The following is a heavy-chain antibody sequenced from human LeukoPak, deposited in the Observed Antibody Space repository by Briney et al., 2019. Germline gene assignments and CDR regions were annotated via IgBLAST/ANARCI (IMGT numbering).Heavy chain of an antibody. D-gene: IGHD6-19*01. V-gene: IGHV4-39*01. CDR2: MYYSGNT. Sequence: SETLSLTCTVSGGSISSSSHSWGWIRQPPGKGLEWIGSMYYSGNTYYNSSLKSRLTISVDTSKNQLSLKVTSVTAADTAVYYCASVLSGIAVAGSFDPWGQGTLVTVSS. J-gene: IGHJ5*02. CDR1: GGSISSSSHS. CDR3: ASVLSGIAVAGSFDP.